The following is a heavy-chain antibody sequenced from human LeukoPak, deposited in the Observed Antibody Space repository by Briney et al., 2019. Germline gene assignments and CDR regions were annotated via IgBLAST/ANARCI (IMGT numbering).Heavy chain of an antibody. D-gene: IGHD6-19*01. CDR3: ARVQRGIAVALDY. J-gene: IGHJ4*02. Sequence: PGGSLRLSCAASGFTFSSYEMNWVRQAPGKGLEWVSHISTTGSSIYYADSVKGRFTISRDNVKNLLYLQMDSLRAEDTAVYYCARVQRGIAVALDYWGQGTLATVSS. CDR2: ISTTGSSI. CDR1: GFTFSSYE. V-gene: IGHV3-48*03.